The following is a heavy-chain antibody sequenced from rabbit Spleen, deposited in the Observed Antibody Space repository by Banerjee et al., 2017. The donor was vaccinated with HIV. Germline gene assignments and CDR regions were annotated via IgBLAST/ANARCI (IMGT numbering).Heavy chain of an antibody. CDR3: ARDLVAVIGWNFGW. V-gene: IGHV1S40*01. CDR1: GFSFSNKAV. CDR2: INTYTGKP. D-gene: IGHD1-1*01. Sequence: QSLEESGGDLVKPGASLTLTCKASGFSFSNKAVMCWVRQAPGKGLQWIACINTYTGKPVYATWAKGRFTISRTSSTTVTLQMTSLTAADTATYFCARDLVAVIGWNFGWWGPGTLVTVS. J-gene: IGHJ4*01.